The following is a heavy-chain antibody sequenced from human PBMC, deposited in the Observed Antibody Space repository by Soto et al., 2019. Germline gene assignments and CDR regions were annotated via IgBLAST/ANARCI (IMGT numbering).Heavy chain of an antibody. Sequence: PVGSLRLSCAASGFTFSSYAMSWVRQAPGKGLEWVSAISGSGGSTYYADSVKGRFTISRDNSKNTLYLQMNSLRAEDTAVYYCAKDHTYYDFWSGYYPSFPWGQGTLVTVSS. CDR3: AKDHTYYDFWSGYYPSFP. D-gene: IGHD3-3*01. CDR1: GFTFSSYA. V-gene: IGHV3-23*01. J-gene: IGHJ5*02. CDR2: ISGSGGST.